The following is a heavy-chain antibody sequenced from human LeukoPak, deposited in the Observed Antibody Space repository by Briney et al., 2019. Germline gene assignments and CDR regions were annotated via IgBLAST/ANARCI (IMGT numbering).Heavy chain of an antibody. D-gene: IGHD5-12*01. J-gene: IGHJ3*02. CDR2: IYHSGST. Sequence: SETLSLTCAVSGGSISSGGYSWSWIRQPPGKGLEWIGYIYHSGSTYYNPSLKSRVTISVDRSKNQFSLKLSSVTAADTAVYYCARESTATRAFDIWGQGTMVTVSS. V-gene: IGHV4-30-2*01. CDR1: GGSISSGGYS. CDR3: ARESTATRAFDI.